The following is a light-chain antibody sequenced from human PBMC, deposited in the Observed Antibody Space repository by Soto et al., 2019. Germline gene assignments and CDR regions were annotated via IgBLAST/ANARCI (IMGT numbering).Light chain of an antibody. CDR1: QSVSTSS. V-gene: IGKV3-20*01. Sequence: EIVLTQSPGTLSLSPEERATLSCRASQSVSTSSLAWYQQKPGQAPRLLIYGASNRATGIPDRVSASGSGADFTLSISRLEPEDFAMYYCQQYGSSPYTFGQGTKLAIK. CDR2: GAS. CDR3: QQYGSSPYT. J-gene: IGKJ2*01.